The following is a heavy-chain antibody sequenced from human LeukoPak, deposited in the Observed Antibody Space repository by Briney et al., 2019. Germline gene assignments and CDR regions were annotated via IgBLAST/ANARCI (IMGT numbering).Heavy chain of an antibody. CDR2: IKQDGSEK. D-gene: IGHD3-16*01. J-gene: IGHJ6*04. CDR3: ARHGGIDSSYYYYGMDV. CDR1: GFTFSSYW. Sequence: GGALRLSCAASGFTFSSYWMSWVRQAPGKGVEWVANIKQDGSEKYYVDSVKGRFTISRDNAKNSLYLQMNSLRAEDTAVYYCARHGGIDSSYYYYGMDVWGKGTTVTVSS. V-gene: IGHV3-7*01.